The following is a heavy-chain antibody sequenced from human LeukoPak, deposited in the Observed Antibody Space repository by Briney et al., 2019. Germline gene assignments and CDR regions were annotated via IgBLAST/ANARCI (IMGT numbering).Heavy chain of an antibody. CDR1: GFTFSSYG. Sequence: GRSPSLSCGASGFTFSSYGRQWVRQAPGKGLEWVALISFDGSSKFYEDSVKGRLTISSDDSKNTLYVQMNGLRAEDTAVYCCAKCILSGYYAWGMGVRGQGTTVTVSS. D-gene: IGHD3-9*01. J-gene: IGHJ6*01. CDR2: ISFDGSSK. CDR3: AKCILSGYYAWGMGV. V-gene: IGHV3-30*18.